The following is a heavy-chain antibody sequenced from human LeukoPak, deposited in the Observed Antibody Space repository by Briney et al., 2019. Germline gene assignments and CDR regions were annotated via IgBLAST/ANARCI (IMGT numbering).Heavy chain of an antibody. CDR2: ITSDSSYV. CDR1: GFTFSSYN. Sequence: GGSLRLSCAASGFTFSSYNMNWVRQAPGKGLEWVSSITSDSSYVFYADSVKGRFTISRDNAENSLFLQMNSLRVEDTAVYYCARGLRVGYYGGEPEFDPWGQGTLVTVSS. D-gene: IGHD4-23*01. CDR3: ARGLRVGYYGGEPEFDP. V-gene: IGHV3-21*01. J-gene: IGHJ5*02.